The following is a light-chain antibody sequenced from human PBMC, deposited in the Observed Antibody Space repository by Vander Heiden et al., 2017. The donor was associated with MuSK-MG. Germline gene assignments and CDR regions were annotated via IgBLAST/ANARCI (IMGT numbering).Light chain of an antibody. J-gene: IGLJ1*01. CDR2: DVS. V-gene: IGLV2-14*01. CDR3: RSYTSRSTRV. CDR1: SRYVGGYNY. Sequence: QSALTQPASVSGSPGQSITISCTGTSRYVGGYNYVSWYQQHPGNSPILMIYDVSNRPSVVATRFSGSKSGNTASLTISGRQAEADADYYCRSYTSRSTRVFGTGTKVTVL.